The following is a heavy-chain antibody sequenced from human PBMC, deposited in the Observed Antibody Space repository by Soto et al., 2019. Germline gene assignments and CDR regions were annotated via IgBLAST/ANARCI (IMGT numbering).Heavy chain of an antibody. Sequence: TPAEVSSKASRFTFTSSALRWVQQAREQRLEWIGWIVVGSGNTNYAQKFQERVTITRDMSTSTAYMELSSLRSEDTAVYYCAASTYYDILTGTHYYMDVWGKGTTVTVSS. V-gene: IGHV1-58*01. CDR1: RFTFTSSA. D-gene: IGHD3-9*01. CDR3: AASTYYDILTGTHYYMDV. J-gene: IGHJ6*03. CDR2: IVVGSGNT.